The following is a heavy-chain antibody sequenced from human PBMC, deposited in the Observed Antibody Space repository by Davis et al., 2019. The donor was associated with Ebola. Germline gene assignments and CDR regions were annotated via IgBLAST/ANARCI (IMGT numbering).Heavy chain of an antibody. Sequence: SETLSLTCAVYAGSFSGYYWSWIRQPPGKGLEWIGEINHSGSTNYNPSLKSRVTISVDTSKNQFSLKLSSVTAADTAVYYCARGDYYGSGSTDYWGQGTLVTVSS. V-gene: IGHV4-34*01. CDR3: ARGDYYGSGSTDY. CDR1: AGSFSGYY. D-gene: IGHD3-10*01. CDR2: INHSGST. J-gene: IGHJ4*02.